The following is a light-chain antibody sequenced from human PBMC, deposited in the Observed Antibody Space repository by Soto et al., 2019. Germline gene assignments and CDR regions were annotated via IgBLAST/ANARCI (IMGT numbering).Light chain of an antibody. CDR1: SSDVGGYDY. CDR3: SSYVSNITYV. Sequence: QSVLTQPASVPGSPGQSITISCTGTSSDVGGYDYVSWYQHHPGKAPKLMIYEVSNRPSGVSNRFSGSKSGNTASLTISGLQAEDEADYYCSSYVSNITYVFGTGTQLTVL. CDR2: EVS. V-gene: IGLV2-14*01. J-gene: IGLJ1*01.